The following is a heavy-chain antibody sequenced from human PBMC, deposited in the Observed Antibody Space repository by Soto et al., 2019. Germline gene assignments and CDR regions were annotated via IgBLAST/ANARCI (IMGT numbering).Heavy chain of an antibody. CDR3: ANQYGDYGLYYFDY. Sequence: EVQLLESGGGLVQPGGSLRLSCAASGFTFSSYAMSWVRQAPGQGLEWVSAISGSGGSTYYADSVKCRFTISRDNSKNTLYLQMNSLRGDDTAVYYCANQYGDYGLYYFDYWGQGTLVTVSS. D-gene: IGHD4-17*01. V-gene: IGHV3-23*01. CDR2: ISGSGGST. CDR1: GFTFSSYA. J-gene: IGHJ4*02.